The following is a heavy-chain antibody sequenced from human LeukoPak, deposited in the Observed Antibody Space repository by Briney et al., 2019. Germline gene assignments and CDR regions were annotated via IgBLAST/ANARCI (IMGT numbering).Heavy chain of an antibody. V-gene: IGHV3-23*01. CDR1: GFIFSSYS. D-gene: IGHD7-27*01. J-gene: IGHJ4*02. CDR3: AKDGGLWVSAHWGDS. CDR2: ITGSGGNT. Sequence: PGGSLRLSCAASGFIFSSYSMSWVRQAPGKGLEWVSVITGSGGNTYYADSVKGRFTISKDNPKNTLYLQMNSLRAEDTAVYYCAKDGGLWVSAHWGDSWGRGTLVTVSS.